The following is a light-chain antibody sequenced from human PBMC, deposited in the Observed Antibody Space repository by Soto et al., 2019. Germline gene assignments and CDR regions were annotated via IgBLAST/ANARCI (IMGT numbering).Light chain of an antibody. CDR2: VNGDGSH. V-gene: IGLV4-69*01. Sequence: QLVLTQSPSASASLGASVKITCTLSSGHITYVVAWLQQQPEKAPRYLMKVNGDGSHTRGDGIPDRFSGSSSGAERYLTISSLQSDDEAVYYCQTWGSGIRVFGGGTQLTVL. CDR3: QTWGSGIRV. CDR1: SGHITYV. J-gene: IGLJ3*02.